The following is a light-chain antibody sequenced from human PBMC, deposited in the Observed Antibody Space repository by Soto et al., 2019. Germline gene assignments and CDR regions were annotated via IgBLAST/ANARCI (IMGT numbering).Light chain of an antibody. J-gene: IGLJ1*01. V-gene: IGLV2-23*01. Sequence: QSVLTQPASVSGSRGQSITISCTGTTIDVGSYSLVSWYQHHPGKAPQLMIYGASKRPSGVSNRFSGSKSGNTASLTISGLQAEDEADYYCYSYGVSYYVFGPGTMVTV. CDR1: TIDVGSYSL. CDR2: GAS. CDR3: YSYGVSYYV.